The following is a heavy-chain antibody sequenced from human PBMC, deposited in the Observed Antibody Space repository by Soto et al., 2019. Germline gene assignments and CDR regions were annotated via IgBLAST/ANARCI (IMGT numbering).Heavy chain of an antibody. CDR2: ISGSGGST. D-gene: IGHD3-3*01. J-gene: IGHJ6*03. CDR3: AKDRQGYDFWSDYYYYYMDV. CDR1: GFTFSSYA. V-gene: IGHV3-23*01. Sequence: EVQLLESGGGLVQPGGSLRLSCAASGFTFSSYAMSWVRQAPGKGLEWVSAISGSGGSTYYADSVKGRFTLSRDNSKNSLYLQKNSLRAEDTAVYYCAKDRQGYDFWSDYYYYYMDVWGKGTTVTVSS.